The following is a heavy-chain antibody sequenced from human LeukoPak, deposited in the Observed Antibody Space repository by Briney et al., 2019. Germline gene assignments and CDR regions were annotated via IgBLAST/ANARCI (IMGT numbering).Heavy chain of an antibody. J-gene: IGHJ5*02. CDR2: IYSSGST. CDR3: ARVAYYDSSGLNWFDP. CDR1: GGSISSYY. Sequence: PSETLSLTCTVSGGSISSYYWSWIRQPPGKGLEWIGYIYSSGSTNSNLSLKSRVTISLDTSKNQFSLKLSSVTAADTAVYYCARVAYYDSSGLNWFDPWGQGTLVTVSS. D-gene: IGHD3-22*01. V-gene: IGHV4-59*01.